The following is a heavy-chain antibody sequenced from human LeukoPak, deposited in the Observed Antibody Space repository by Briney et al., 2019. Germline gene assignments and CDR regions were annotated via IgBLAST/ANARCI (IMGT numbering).Heavy chain of an antibody. CDR1: DGSISSSSYY. CDR3: ARGGSSGGRTLANDY. CDR2: INHSGST. Sequence: PSETLSLTCTVSDGSISSSSYYWGWIRQPPGKGLEWIGEINHSGSTNYNPSLKSRVTISVDTSKNQFSLKLSSVTAADTAVYYCARGGSSGGRTLANDYWGQGTLVTVSS. J-gene: IGHJ4*02. D-gene: IGHD6-19*01. V-gene: IGHV4-39*07.